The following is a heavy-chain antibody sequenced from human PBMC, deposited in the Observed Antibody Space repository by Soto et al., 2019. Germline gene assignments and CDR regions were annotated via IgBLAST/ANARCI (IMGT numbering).Heavy chain of an antibody. CDR1: GFTFDDYA. Sequence: GGSLRLSCAASGFTFDDYAMHWVRQVPGKGLEWVSGINWNSGSIGYGDSVKGRFAISRDNAKNSLHLQMNSLSAEDTAFYYCVKAERIKWYSGHFRNWGQGTLVTVSS. CDR3: VKAERIKWYSGHFRN. D-gene: IGHD1-26*01. J-gene: IGHJ1*01. CDR2: INWNSGSI. V-gene: IGHV3-9*01.